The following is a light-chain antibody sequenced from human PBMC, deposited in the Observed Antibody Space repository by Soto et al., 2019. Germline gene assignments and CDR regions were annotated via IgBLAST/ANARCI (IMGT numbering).Light chain of an antibody. J-gene: IGKJ1*01. CDR3: QQYNNWPTWT. CDR2: DAS. Sequence: PGERATLSCRASQSVSSYFAWYQRKPGQAPRLLIYDASNRATGIPARFSGSGSEIEFTLTIRSLQAEDSAVYFCQQYNNWPTWTFGQGTKVDIK. V-gene: IGKV3-15*01. CDR1: QSVSSY.